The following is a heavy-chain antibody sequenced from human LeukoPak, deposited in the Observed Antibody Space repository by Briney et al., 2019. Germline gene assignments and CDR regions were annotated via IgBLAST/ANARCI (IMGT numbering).Heavy chain of an antibody. J-gene: IGHJ5*02. V-gene: IGHV4-4*07. CDR1: GGSFSSYY. Sequence: SETLSLTCTVSGGSFSSYYWSWIGQPAGKGLEGMGRIYTSGSTNYNPSLTSRVTMSVDTSKNQFSLKLSSVTAADTAVYYCARDGQLVGWLDPWGQGTLVTVSS. CDR2: IYTSGST. CDR3: ARDGQLVGWLDP. D-gene: IGHD6-6*01.